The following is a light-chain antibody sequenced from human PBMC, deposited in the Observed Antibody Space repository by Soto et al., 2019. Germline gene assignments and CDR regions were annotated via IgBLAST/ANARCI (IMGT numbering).Light chain of an antibody. J-gene: IGLJ3*02. Sequence: QSALTQPASVSGSPGQSITISCTGTSSDVGSYNYVSWYQQHPGNAPKLMIYEVSNRPSGVSSRFSGSKSGNTASLTSSGLQAEDEANYYCSSYTSISTRVFGGGTKLTVL. CDR1: SSDVGSYNY. V-gene: IGLV2-14*01. CDR2: EVS. CDR3: SSYTSISTRV.